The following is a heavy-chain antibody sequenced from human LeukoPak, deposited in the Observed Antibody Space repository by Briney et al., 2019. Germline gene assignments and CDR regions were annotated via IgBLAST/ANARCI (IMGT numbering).Heavy chain of an antibody. CDR3: AREVVVAAIKENWFDP. CDR1: GGSISSGSYY. J-gene: IGHJ5*02. D-gene: IGHD2-15*01. Sequence: PSQTLSLTCTVSGGSISSGSYYWSWIRQPPGKGLEWIGYIYYSGSTNYNPSLKSRVTISVDTSKNQFSLKLSSVTAADTAVYYCAREVVVAAIKENWFDPWGQGTLVTVSS. V-gene: IGHV4-61*01. CDR2: IYYSGST.